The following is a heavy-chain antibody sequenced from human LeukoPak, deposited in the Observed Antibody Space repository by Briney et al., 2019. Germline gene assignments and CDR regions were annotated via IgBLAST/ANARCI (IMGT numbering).Heavy chain of an antibody. CDR2: ISAYNGNT. D-gene: IGHD4-23*01. CDR3: ARFGGNSEEFDY. CDR1: GYTLTELS. J-gene: IGHJ4*02. V-gene: IGHV1-18*01. Sequence: ASVKVSCKVSGYTLTELSMHWVRQAPGQGLEWMGWISAYNGNTNYAQKLQGRVTMTTDTSTSTAYMELRSLRSDDTAVYYCARFGGNSEEFDYWGQGTLVTVSS.